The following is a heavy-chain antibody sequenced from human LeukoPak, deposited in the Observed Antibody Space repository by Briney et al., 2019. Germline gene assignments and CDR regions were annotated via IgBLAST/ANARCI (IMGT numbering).Heavy chain of an antibody. Sequence: GGSLRLSCAASRFTFSSYAMSWVSQAPGKGLEWVSAISGSGGSTYYADSVKGRFTISRDNSKNTLYLQMNSLRAEDTAVYYCAKEGHRRGYYDILLYYFDYWGQGTLVTVSS. CDR1: RFTFSSYA. D-gene: IGHD3-9*01. CDR3: AKEGHRRGYYDILLYYFDY. J-gene: IGHJ4*02. V-gene: IGHV3-23*01. CDR2: ISGSGGST.